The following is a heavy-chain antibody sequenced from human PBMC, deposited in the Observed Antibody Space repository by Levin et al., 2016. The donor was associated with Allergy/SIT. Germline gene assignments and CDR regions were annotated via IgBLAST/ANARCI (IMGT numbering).Heavy chain of an antibody. Sequence: SGPTLVKPTQTLTLTCTFSGFSLSTSGVGVGWIRQPPGKALEWLALIYWDDDKRYSPSLKSRLTITKDTSKNQVVLTMTNMDPVDTATYYCAHRPPTADYGDYDYFDYWGQGTLVTVSS. V-gene: IGHV2-5*02. CDR3: AHRPPTADYGDYDYFDY. CDR1: GFSLSTSGVG. CDR2: IYWDDDK. J-gene: IGHJ4*02. D-gene: IGHD4-17*01.